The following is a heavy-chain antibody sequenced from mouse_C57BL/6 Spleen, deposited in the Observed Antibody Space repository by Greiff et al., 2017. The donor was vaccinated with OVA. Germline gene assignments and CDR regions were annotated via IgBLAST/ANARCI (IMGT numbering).Heavy chain of an antibody. D-gene: IGHD5-5*01. J-gene: IGHJ3*01. CDR1: GYSITSGYD. CDR3: ARGDYRGFAY. Sequence: EVKVVESGPGMVKPSQSLSLTCTVTGYSITSGYDWHWIRHFPGNKLEWMGYISYSGSTNYNPSLKSRISITHDTSKNHFFLKLNSVTTEDTATYYCARGDYRGFAYWGQGTLVTVSA. CDR2: ISYSGST. V-gene: IGHV3-1*01.